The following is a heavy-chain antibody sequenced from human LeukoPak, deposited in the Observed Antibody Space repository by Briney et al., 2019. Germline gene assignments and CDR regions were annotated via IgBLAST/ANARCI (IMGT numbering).Heavy chain of an antibody. J-gene: IGHJ6*03. CDR2: IIPIFGTA. CDR3: ARDLGIVGATTSYYYYMDV. Sequence: SVKVSCKASGGTFNSYAISWVRQAPGQGLEWMGRIIPIFGTADYAQKFQGRVTITTDESTSTAYMELSSLRSEDTAVYYCARDLGIVGATTSYYYYMDVWGKGTTVTVSS. V-gene: IGHV1-69*05. CDR1: GGTFNSYA. D-gene: IGHD1-26*01.